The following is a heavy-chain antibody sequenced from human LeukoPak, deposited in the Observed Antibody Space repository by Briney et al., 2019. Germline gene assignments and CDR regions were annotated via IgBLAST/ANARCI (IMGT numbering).Heavy chain of an antibody. V-gene: IGHV1-69*05. Sequence: SVKVSCKASGGTFSSYAISWVRQAPGQGLEWMGGIIPIFGIANYAQKFQGRVTITTDESTSTAYMELSSLRSEDTAVYYCAREEREIFGVVIIGDDAFDIWGQGTMVTVSS. CDR1: GGTFSSYA. CDR2: IIPIFGIA. D-gene: IGHD3-3*01. J-gene: IGHJ3*02. CDR3: AREEREIFGVVIIGDDAFDI.